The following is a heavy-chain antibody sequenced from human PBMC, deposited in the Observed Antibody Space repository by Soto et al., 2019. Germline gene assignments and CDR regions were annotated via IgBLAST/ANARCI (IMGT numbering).Heavy chain of an antibody. CDR3: AKDLVQDAAMDY. CDR1: GFTFSNFG. J-gene: IGHJ4*02. Sequence: QVQLVESGGGVVQPGTSLRLSCAASGFTFSNFGMHWVRQAPGKGLEWVAGIWHDGKNKYYADSAKGRFTISRDNSKNTLYLDMNSLRSEDTAVDYCAKDLVQDAAMDYWGQGTLVTVSS. V-gene: IGHV3-33*06. D-gene: IGHD6-25*01. CDR2: IWHDGKNK.